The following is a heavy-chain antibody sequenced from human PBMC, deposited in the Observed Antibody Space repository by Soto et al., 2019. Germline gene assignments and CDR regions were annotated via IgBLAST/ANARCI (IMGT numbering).Heavy chain of an antibody. V-gene: IGHV4-31*03. CDR3: AKTYGPFGWLDP. CDR2: IYHSGNT. Sequence: QVHLQESGPGLVKPSQTLSLTCTVSGGSISNAQYYWAWIRQHPGKGLEWIGYIYHSGNTYYSPSLKSRVSISIDTSKNLFSLKVNSVTAADTAVYYCAKTYGPFGWLDPWGQGTLVTVSS. J-gene: IGHJ5*02. CDR1: GGSISNAQYY. D-gene: IGHD3-10*01.